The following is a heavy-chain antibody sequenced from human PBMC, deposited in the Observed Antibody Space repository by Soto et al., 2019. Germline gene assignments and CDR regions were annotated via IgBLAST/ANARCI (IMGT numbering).Heavy chain of an antibody. D-gene: IGHD3-3*01. V-gene: IGHV3-48*02. CDR2: ISASSSSI. CDR3: TRDFTWSEVY. Sequence: QTGGSLRLFCAASGFTYSNYAMNWVRQAPEKGLEWVAYISASSSSIYYADSVKGRFTISRDNAKNSLYLQMNSLRDEDTAVHYCTRDFTWSEVYWGQGXQVTVSS. J-gene: IGHJ4*02. CDR1: GFTYSNYA.